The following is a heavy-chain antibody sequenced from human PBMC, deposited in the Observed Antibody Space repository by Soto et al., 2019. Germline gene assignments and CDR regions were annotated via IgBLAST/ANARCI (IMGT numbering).Heavy chain of an antibody. Sequence: ASVKVSCKASGYTFTSYAMHWVRQAPGQRLEWMGWINAGNGNTKYSQKFQGRVTITRDTSASTAYMELSSLRSEDTAVYYCARGGRGAGAYTDYWGQGTLVNGSS. D-gene: IGHD2-15*01. CDR1: GYTFTSYA. J-gene: IGHJ4*02. CDR3: ARGGRGAGAYTDY. CDR2: INAGNGNT. V-gene: IGHV1-3*01.